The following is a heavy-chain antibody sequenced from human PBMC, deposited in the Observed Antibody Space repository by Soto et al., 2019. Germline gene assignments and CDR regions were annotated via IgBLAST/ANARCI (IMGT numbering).Heavy chain of an antibody. D-gene: IGHD3-3*01. Sequence: ASVKVSCKASGYTFTSSGISWVRQAPGQGLEWMRWISAYNGNTNYAQKLQGRVTMTTDTSTSTAYMELRSLRSDDTAVYYCARDPTRITIFGVVTSDAYYYYGMDVWGHGTTATVSS. CDR3: ARDPTRITIFGVVTSDAYYYYGMDV. J-gene: IGHJ6*02. CDR1: GYTFTSSG. V-gene: IGHV1-18*01. CDR2: ISAYNGNT.